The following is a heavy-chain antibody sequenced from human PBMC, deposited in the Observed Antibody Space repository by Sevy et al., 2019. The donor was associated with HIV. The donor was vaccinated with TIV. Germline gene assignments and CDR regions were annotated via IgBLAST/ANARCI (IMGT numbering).Heavy chain of an antibody. CDR2: ISYDGSNK. V-gene: IGHV3-30*04. Sequence: GGSLRLSCAASGFTFSSYAMHWVRQAPGKGLEWVAVISYDGSNKYYADSVKGRFTISRDNSKNTLYLQMNSLRAEDTAVYYCARGTYYCDSSGYALGYWGQGTLVTVSS. CDR1: GFTFSSYA. J-gene: IGHJ4*02. D-gene: IGHD3-22*01. CDR3: ARGTYYCDSSGYALGY.